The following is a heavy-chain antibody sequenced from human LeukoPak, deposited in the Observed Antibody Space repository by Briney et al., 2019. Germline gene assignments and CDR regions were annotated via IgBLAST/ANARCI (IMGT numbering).Heavy chain of an antibody. D-gene: IGHD4-11*01. CDR1: GYTLTSYA. CDR2: INAGNGNT. Sequence: GASVKVSCKASGYTLTSYATYWVRQAPGHRLEWMGWINAGNGNTKYSQKFQGRVTITRDTSASTAYMELSSLRSEDTAVYYCARSNPLPYYGMDVWGQGTTVTVSS. V-gene: IGHV1-3*01. J-gene: IGHJ6*02. CDR3: ARSNPLPYYGMDV.